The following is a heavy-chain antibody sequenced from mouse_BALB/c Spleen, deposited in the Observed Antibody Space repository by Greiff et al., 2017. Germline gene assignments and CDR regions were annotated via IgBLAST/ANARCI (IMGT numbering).Heavy chain of an antibody. J-gene: IGHJ2*01. CDR2: INPGSGGT. CDR1: GYAFTNYL. V-gene: IGHV1-54*03. D-gene: IGHD2-2*01. CDR3: ARSPYGYDAFFDY. Sequence: LVESGAELVRPGTSVKVSCKASGYAFTNYLIEWVKQRPGQGLEWIGVINPGSGGTNYNEKFKGKATLTADKSSSTAYMQLSSLTSDDSAVYFCARSPYGYDAFFDYWGQGTTLTVSS.